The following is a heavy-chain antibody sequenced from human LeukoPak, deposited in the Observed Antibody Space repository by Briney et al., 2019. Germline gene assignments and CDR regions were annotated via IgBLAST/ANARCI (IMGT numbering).Heavy chain of an antibody. J-gene: IGHJ3*02. D-gene: IGHD2-15*01. CDR2: ISSSSYI. Sequence: PGGSLRLSCAASGFTLSSYSMNWVRQAPGKGLEWVSSISSSSYIYYADSVKGRFTISRDNAKNSLYLQMNSLRAEDTAVYYCARGLNRDIVVVVAAPDAFDIWGQGTMVTVSS. V-gene: IGHV3-21*01. CDR3: ARGLNRDIVVVVAAPDAFDI. CDR1: GFTLSSYS.